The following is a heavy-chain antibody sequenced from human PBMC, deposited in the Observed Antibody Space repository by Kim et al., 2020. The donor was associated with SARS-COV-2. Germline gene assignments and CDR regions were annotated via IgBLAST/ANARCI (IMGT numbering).Heavy chain of an antibody. CDR2: ISYDGSNK. CDR3: ARAGVYSSSWYTYYYYG. J-gene: IGHJ6*01. D-gene: IGHD6-13*01. Sequence: GGSLRLSCAASGFTFSSYAMHWVRQAPGKGLEWVAVISYDGSNKYYADSVKGRFTISRDNSKNTLYLQMNSLRAEDTAVYYCARAGVYSSSWYTYYYYG. CDR1: GFTFSSYA. V-gene: IGHV3-30*04.